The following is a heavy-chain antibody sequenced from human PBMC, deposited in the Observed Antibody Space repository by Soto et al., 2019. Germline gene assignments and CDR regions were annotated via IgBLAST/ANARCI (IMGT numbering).Heavy chain of an antibody. CDR1: GYTFTSYA. CDR2: INAGNGNT. D-gene: IGHD6-19*01. J-gene: IGHJ4*02. Sequence: VASVKVSCKASGYTFTSYAIHWVRQAPGQRLEWMGWINAGNGNTKYSQKFQGRSTITRDTSANTAYMELSSLRSEDTAVYYCASSTPYSRGLTQEFDYWGQGTLVTVSS. CDR3: ASSTPYSRGLTQEFDY. V-gene: IGHV1-3*01.